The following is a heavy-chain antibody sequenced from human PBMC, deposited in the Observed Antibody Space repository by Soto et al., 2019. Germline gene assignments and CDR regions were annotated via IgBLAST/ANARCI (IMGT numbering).Heavy chain of an antibody. CDR2: ISSSSSNI. V-gene: IGHV3-21*01. CDR3: ARQDYYYMDV. Sequence: GGSLRLSCAASGFTFSSYSMNWVRQAPGKGLEWVSSISSSSSNIYYAGSGKGRFTISRDNAKNSLYLQMNSLRAEDTAVYYCARQDYYYMDVWGKGTTVTVSS. CDR1: GFTFSSYS. J-gene: IGHJ6*03.